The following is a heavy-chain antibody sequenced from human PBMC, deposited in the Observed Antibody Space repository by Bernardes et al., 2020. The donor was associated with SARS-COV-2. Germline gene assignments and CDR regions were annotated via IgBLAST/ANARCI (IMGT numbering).Heavy chain of an antibody. CDR1: GFSFSNYW. V-gene: IGHV3-7*01. Sequence: GSLRLSCADSGFSFSNYWMSWVRQAPGKGLEWVARINEDGREKYYVDSVKGRFTISRDNAKSSLYLQMDSLRAEDTAVYYCASHPNSAFDHWGQGTVVTVSS. J-gene: IGHJ4*02. D-gene: IGHD7-27*01. CDR2: INEDGREK. CDR3: ASHPNSAFDH.